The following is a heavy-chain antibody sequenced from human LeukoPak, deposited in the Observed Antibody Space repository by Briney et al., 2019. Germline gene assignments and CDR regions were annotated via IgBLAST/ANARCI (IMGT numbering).Heavy chain of an antibody. CDR2: MNPNSGNT. V-gene: IGHV1-8*01. J-gene: IGHJ4*02. D-gene: IGHD1-26*01. CDR1: GYTFTSYD. Sequence: ASVKVSCKASGYTFTSYDINWVRQATGQGLEWMGWMNPNSGNTGYAQKFQGRVTMTRNTSISTACMEVSSLNSEDTAVYYCVRGLNGGSYYDVDYWGQGTLVTVSS. CDR3: VRGLNGGSYYDVDY.